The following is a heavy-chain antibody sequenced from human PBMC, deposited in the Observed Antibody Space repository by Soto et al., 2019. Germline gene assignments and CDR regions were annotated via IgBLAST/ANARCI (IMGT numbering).Heavy chain of an antibody. Sequence: EVQLVESGGGLVKPGGSLRLSCAASGFRFSTYSMNWVRQAPGKGLEWVASISTTNSYIYYADSVRGRFTISGDNAKNSLFLQMNSLRAEDTAVYYCTRDPVPDSSGYFPFDYWGQGTLVTVSS. V-gene: IGHV3-21*01. D-gene: IGHD3-22*01. CDR1: GFRFSTYS. CDR2: ISTTNSYI. J-gene: IGHJ4*02. CDR3: TRDPVPDSSGYFPFDY.